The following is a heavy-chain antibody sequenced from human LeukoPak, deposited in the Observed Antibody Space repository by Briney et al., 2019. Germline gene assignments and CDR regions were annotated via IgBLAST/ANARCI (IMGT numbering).Heavy chain of an antibody. CDR3: ATEVAAVDREYQYYGLDV. V-gene: IGHV1-24*01. CDR2: FDPEDVKI. CDR1: GYTFTSYD. J-gene: IGHJ6*02. Sequence: ASVKVSCKASGYTFTSYDINWVRQATGQGLEWMGGFDPEDVKITYAQKFQGRVTMTEDTSTGTAYMELSSLRHDDTAVYYCATEVAAVDREYQYYGLDVWGQGTTVTVSS. D-gene: IGHD2-2*01.